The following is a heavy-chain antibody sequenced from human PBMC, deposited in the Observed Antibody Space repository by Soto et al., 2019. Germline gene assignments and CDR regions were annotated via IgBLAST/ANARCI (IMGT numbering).Heavy chain of an antibody. J-gene: IGHJ6*02. V-gene: IGHV1-69*06. CDR3: ARDTGATPNYDYYGMDV. CDR2: IIPIFGTA. D-gene: IGHD4-17*01. CDR1: GGTFSSYA. Sequence: SVRVSCKASGGTFSSYAISWVRQAPGQGLEWMGGIIPIFGTANYAQKFQGRVTITADKSTSTAYMELSSLRAEDTAVYYCARDTGATPNYDYYGMDVWGQGTTVTVSS.